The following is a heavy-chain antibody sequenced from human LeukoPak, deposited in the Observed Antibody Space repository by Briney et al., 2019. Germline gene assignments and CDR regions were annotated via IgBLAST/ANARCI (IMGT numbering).Heavy chain of an antibody. J-gene: IGHJ4*02. CDR3: AKRVDYGGSPFDY. CDR1: GYSFTSYW. CDR2: IYPGDSDT. V-gene: IGHV5-51*01. Sequence: GASLKISCKGSGYSFTSYWIGWVRQMPGKGLEWMGIIYPGDSDTRYSPSFRGQVTISADKSISTAYLQWSSLKASDTAMYYCAKRVDYGGSPFDYWGQGTLVTVSS. D-gene: IGHD4-23*01.